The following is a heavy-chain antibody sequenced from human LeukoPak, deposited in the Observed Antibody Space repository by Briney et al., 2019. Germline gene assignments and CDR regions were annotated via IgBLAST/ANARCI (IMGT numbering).Heavy chain of an antibody. CDR1: GFTFSTYP. Sequence: GGSLRLSCSASGFTFSTYPMHWVRQAPGKGLEYFSAITSDGRSTYSAHSVKGRFTISKDNSKNTLYTQMSSLRAEDTTVYCCVSDYSNGYWGQGTLVTVSS. V-gene: IGHV3-64*05. J-gene: IGHJ4*02. D-gene: IGHD4-11*01. CDR3: VSDYSNGY. CDR2: ITSDGRST.